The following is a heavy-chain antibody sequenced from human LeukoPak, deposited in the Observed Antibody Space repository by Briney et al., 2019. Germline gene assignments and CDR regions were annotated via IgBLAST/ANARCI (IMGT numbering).Heavy chain of an antibody. CDR1: GGSFSGYY. V-gene: IGHV4-34*01. J-gene: IGHJ1*01. Sequence: SETLSLTCAVYGGSFSGYYWSWIRQPPGKGLEWIGEINHSGSTNYNPSLKSRVTISVDTSKNQFSLKLSSVTAADTAVYYCARRGGIRYFQHWGQGTLVTVSS. CDR2: INHSGST. CDR3: ARRGGIRYFQH. D-gene: IGHD3-16*01.